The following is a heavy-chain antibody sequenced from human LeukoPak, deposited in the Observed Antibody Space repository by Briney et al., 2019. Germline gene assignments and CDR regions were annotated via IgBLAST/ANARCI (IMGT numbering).Heavy chain of an antibody. CDR1: GGSFSGYY. D-gene: IGHD3-3*01. V-gene: IGHV4-34*01. CDR2: INHSGST. Sequence: PSETLSLTCAVYGGSFSGYYWSWIRQPPGKGLEWVGEINHSGSTNYNPSLKSRVTISADTSKNQFSLKLSSVTAADTAVYYCARSRSAGHYDFWSGPPPGYMDVWGKGTTVTVSS. J-gene: IGHJ6*03. CDR3: ARSRSAGHYDFWSGPPPGYMDV.